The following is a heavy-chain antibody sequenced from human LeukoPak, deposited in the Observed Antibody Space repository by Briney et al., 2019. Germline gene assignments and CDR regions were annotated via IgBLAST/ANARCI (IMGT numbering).Heavy chain of an antibody. V-gene: IGHV1-24*01. J-gene: IGHJ4*02. CDR1: GYTLTELS. Sequence: ASVKVSCKVSGYTLTELSMHLVRQAPGKGLEWMGGFDPEDGETIYAQKFQGRVTMTEDTSTDTAYMELSSLRSEDTAVYYCATVRLAYNWNDLYYWGQGTLVTVSS. D-gene: IGHD1-1*01. CDR2: FDPEDGET. CDR3: ATVRLAYNWNDLYY.